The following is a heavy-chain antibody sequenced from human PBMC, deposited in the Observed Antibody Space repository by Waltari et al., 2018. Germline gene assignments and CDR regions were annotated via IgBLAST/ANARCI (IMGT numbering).Heavy chain of an antibody. CDR3: ARGSGYCSGGSCYSESWFDP. Sequence: QVQLVQSGAEVKKHGASVKVSCKASGYTFTGYYMHSVRQAPGQGLEWMGWMNPNSGNTGYAQKFQGRVTMTRNTSISTAYMELSSLRSEETAVYYCARGSGYCSGGSCYSESWFDPWGQGTLVTVSS. CDR1: GYTFTGYY. CDR2: MNPNSGNT. V-gene: IGHV1-8*02. D-gene: IGHD2-15*01. J-gene: IGHJ5*02.